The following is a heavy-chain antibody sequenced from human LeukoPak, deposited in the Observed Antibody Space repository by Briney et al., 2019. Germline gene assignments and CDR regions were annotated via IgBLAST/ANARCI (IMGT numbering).Heavy chain of an antibody. D-gene: IGHD6-19*01. J-gene: IGHJ4*02. CDR2: LSETGDTT. V-gene: IGHV3-23*01. CDR1: GFRFSDHA. Sequence: GGSLRLSFAASGFRFSDHAMNWVRQAPGKGLEWVSSLSETGDTTDYADSVKGRFTISRDNSKNTLYLQMNSLRPDDTAAYYCAKQWLVGIWGQGTLVTVSS. CDR3: AKQWLVGI.